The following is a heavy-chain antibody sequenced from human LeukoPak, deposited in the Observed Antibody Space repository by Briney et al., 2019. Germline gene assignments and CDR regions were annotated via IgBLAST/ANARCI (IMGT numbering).Heavy chain of an antibody. CDR1: GGSISSYY. D-gene: IGHD6-19*01. CDR3: ARAGLAVAVFDY. V-gene: IGHV4-59*01. CDR2: IYYSGST. Sequence: PSETLSLTCTVSGGSISSYYWSWIRQPPGKGLEWIGYIYYSGSTNYNPSLKSRVTISVDTSKNQFSLKLSSVTAADTAVYYCARAGLAVAVFDYWGQGTLVTVSS. J-gene: IGHJ4*02.